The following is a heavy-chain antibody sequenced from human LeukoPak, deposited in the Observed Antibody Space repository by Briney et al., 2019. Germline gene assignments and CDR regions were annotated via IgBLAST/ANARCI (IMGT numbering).Heavy chain of an antibody. Sequence: PGGSLRLSCAASEFSVGSNYMTWVRQAPGKGLEWVSLIYSGGSTYYADSVKGRFTISRDNSKNTLYLQMNSLRAEDTAVYYCAKDVFSSWYFDYWGQGTLVTVSS. CDR2: IYSGGST. CDR1: EFSVGSNY. V-gene: IGHV3-66*01. CDR3: AKDVFSSWYFDY. D-gene: IGHD6-13*01. J-gene: IGHJ4*02.